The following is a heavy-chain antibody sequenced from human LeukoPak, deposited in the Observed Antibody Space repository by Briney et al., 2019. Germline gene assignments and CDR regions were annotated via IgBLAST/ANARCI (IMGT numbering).Heavy chain of an antibody. D-gene: IGHD6-13*01. J-gene: IGHJ4*02. Sequence: GGSLRLSCAASGFTVSSNYMSWVRQAPGKGLEWVSVIYSGGSTYYADSVKGRFTISRDNSKNTLYLQMNSLRAEDTAVYYCARVGSSWLTFDYWGQGTLVTVSS. V-gene: IGHV3-53*01. CDR3: ARVGSSWLTFDY. CDR2: IYSGGST. CDR1: GFTVSSNY.